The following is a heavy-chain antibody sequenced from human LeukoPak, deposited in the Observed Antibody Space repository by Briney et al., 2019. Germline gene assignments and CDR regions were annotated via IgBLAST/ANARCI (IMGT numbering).Heavy chain of an antibody. Sequence: SVKVSCKTSGYIFTNYDINWVRQAPGQGLEWMGGIIPIYDTANYAQQFQGRVTITADESTSTAYMELSSLRSDDTAVYYCASYYYDSSGYYSERNWFDPWGQGTLVTVSS. CDR1: GYIFTNYD. D-gene: IGHD3-22*01. CDR3: ASYYYDSSGYYSERNWFDP. V-gene: IGHV1-69*13. J-gene: IGHJ5*02. CDR2: IIPIYDTA.